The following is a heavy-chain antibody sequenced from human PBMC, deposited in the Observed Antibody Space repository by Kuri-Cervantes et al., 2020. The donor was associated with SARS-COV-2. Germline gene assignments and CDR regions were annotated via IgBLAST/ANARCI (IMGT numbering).Heavy chain of an antibody. Sequence: GGSLRLSCAASGFTFSNAWMSWVRQAPGKGLEWVGRIKSKTDGGTTDYAAPVKGRFTISRDDSKNTLYLQMNSLKTEDTAVYYCTTDRWVFGVVPTHYYYYNGMDVWGQGTTVTVSS. D-gene: IGHD3-3*01. J-gene: IGHJ6*02. CDR1: GFTFSNAW. V-gene: IGHV3-15*01. CDR2: IKSKTDGGTT. CDR3: TTDRWVFGVVPTHYYYYNGMDV.